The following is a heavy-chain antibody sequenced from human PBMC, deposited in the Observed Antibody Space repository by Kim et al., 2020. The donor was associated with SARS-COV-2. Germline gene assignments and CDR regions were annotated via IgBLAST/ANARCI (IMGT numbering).Heavy chain of an antibody. V-gene: IGHV1-18*01. J-gene: IGHJ3*02. CDR3: ARDTLSGGYDILTGYYKGAFDI. Sequence: ASVKVSCKASGYTFTSYGISWVRQAPGQGLEWMGWISAYNGNTNYAQKLQGRVTMTTDTSTSTAYMELRSLRSDDTAVYYCARDTLSGGYDILTGYYKGAFDIWGQGTMVTVSS. D-gene: IGHD3-9*01. CDR2: ISAYNGNT. CDR1: GYTFTSYG.